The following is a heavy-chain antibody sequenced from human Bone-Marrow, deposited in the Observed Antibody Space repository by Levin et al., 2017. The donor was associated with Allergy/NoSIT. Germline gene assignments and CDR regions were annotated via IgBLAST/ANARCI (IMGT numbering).Heavy chain of an antibody. CDR3: ASHKYYYYMDV. V-gene: IGHV4-59*08. CDR2: ICYLGST. CDR1: GGSTSSYY. Sequence: SQTLSLTCSVSGGSTSSYYWSWIRQPPGKGLEWIAHICYLGSTNYNPSLKSRVAISLDTSKNQFSLKLYSVTAADTAVYYCASHKYYYYMDVWGKGTTVTVSS. J-gene: IGHJ6*03.